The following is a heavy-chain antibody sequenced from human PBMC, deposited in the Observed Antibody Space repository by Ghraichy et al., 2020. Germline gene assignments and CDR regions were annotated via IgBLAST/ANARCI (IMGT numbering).Heavy chain of an antibody. CDR3: AREGMTGYCSGGNCYRGAFDI. Sequence: LTCAASGFTVNSNFINWVRQAPGKGLEWVSVIYGGGTTYYADSVKGRFILSRDNSKNTLYLQMNSLRVEDTAVYYCAREGMTGYCSGGNCYRGAFDIWGQGTKVNVS. D-gene: IGHD2-15*01. J-gene: IGHJ3*02. CDR1: GFTVNSNF. V-gene: IGHV3-53*01. CDR2: IYGGGTT.